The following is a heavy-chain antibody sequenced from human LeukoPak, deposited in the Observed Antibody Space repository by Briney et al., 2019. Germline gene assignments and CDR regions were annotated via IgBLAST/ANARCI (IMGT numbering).Heavy chain of an antibody. CDR2: IRYDGSNK. J-gene: IGHJ4*02. D-gene: IGHD3-16*01. V-gene: IGHV3-30*02. CDR1: GFTFSSYG. Sequence: PGGSLRLSCAASGFTFSSYGMHWVRQAPGKGLEWVAFIRYDGSNKYYADSVKGRFTISRDNSKNTLYLQMNSLRAEDTAVYYCARSPWDLGGPFDYWGQGTLVTVSS. CDR3: ARSPWDLGGPFDY.